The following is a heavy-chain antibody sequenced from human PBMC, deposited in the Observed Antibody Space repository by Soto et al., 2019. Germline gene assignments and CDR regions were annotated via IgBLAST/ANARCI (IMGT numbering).Heavy chain of an antibody. Sequence: QVQLQQSGPGLVKPSQTLSLTCAISGDSVSSNSAAWNWIRQSPSRGLEWLGRTYYRSKWYKDYSVSVKSRITINPHTSKNQFALQLNSVTPEDTAVYYCARDGYDIFTGFQLFDPWGQGTLVSVSS. CDR1: GDSVSSNSAA. V-gene: IGHV6-1*01. CDR3: ARDGYDIFTGFQLFDP. J-gene: IGHJ5*02. D-gene: IGHD3-9*01. CDR2: TYYRSKWYK.